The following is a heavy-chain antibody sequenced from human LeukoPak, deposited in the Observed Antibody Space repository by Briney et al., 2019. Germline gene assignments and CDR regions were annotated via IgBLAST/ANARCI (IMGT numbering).Heavy chain of an antibody. D-gene: IGHD2-21*02. CDR3: ARDQGDYYYYYGMDV. CDR1: GYTFTSYG. V-gene: IGHV1-18*01. Sequence: ASVKLSCTASGYTFTSYGISWVRQAPGQGLEWMGWISAYNGNTNYAQKLQGRVTMTTDTSTSTAYMELRSLRSDDTAVYYCARDQGDYYYYYGMDVWGQGTTVTVSS. CDR2: ISAYNGNT. J-gene: IGHJ6*02.